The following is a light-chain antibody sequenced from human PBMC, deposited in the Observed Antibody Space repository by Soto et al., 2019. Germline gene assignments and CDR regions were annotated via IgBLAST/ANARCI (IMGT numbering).Light chain of an antibody. CDR3: SSYTSSSTLNWV. CDR1: NSDVGGYNY. Sequence: QSVLTQPASVSGSPGQSVTISCTGTNSDVGGYNYVSWYQQHPGKAPKLMIYEVSNRPSGVSSRFSGSKSGNTASLTISGLQAEDEADYYCSSYTSSSTLNWVFGGGTQLTVL. CDR2: EVS. V-gene: IGLV2-14*01. J-gene: IGLJ3*02.